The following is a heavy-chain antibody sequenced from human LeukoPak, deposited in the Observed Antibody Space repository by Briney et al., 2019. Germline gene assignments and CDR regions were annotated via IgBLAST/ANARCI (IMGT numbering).Heavy chain of an antibody. CDR3: AKGIRAVAGRGFDAFDI. CDR1: GFTFDDYA. CDR2: ISWNSGSI. V-gene: IGHV3-9*01. D-gene: IGHD6-19*01. Sequence: GGSLRLSCAASGFTFDDYAMHWVRQAPGKGLEWVSGISWNSGSIGYADSVKGRFTISRDNAKNSLYLQMNSLRAEDTALYYCAKGIRAVAGRGFDAFDIWGQGTMVTDSS. J-gene: IGHJ3*02.